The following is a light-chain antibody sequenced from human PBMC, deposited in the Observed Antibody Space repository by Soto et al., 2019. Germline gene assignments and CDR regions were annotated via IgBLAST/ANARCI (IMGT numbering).Light chain of an antibody. J-gene: IGLJ2*01. Sequence: QSVLTQSPSASASLGASVKLTCTLSSGHSNYAIAWHQQQPGKGPRYLMKVNSDGSHNKGDGIPDRFSGSSSGAERYLTISSLQSEDEADYYCQTWGTGIVVFGGGTKVTLL. V-gene: IGLV4-69*01. CDR2: VNSDGSH. CDR3: QTWGTGIVV. CDR1: SGHSNYA.